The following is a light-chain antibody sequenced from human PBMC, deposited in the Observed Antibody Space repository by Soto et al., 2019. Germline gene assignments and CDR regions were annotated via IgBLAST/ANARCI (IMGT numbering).Light chain of an antibody. CDR2: GAS. V-gene: IGKV3-20*01. J-gene: IGKJ1*01. Sequence: EIVLTQSPGTLSLSPGERATLSCRASQSVSSSYLAWYQQKPGQAPRLLIYGASSRATGIPDRFSGSGSGTDFTLTSSRLDPEDFAVYYWQQYGSSPRTFGQGTKVEIK. CDR3: QQYGSSPRT. CDR1: QSVSSSY.